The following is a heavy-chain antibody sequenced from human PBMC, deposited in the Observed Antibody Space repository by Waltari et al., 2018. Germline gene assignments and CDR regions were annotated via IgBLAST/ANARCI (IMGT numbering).Heavy chain of an antibody. J-gene: IGHJ4*02. Sequence: QVQLVQSGAEVKKPGGSVKGAGKASGYTFTSYDINWVGQATGQGLEWMGWMNPNSGNTGYEQKFQGRVTITRNTSISTAYMELSSLRSEDTAVYYCARGLGWEGHYWGQGTLVTVSS. CDR1: GYTFTSYD. D-gene: IGHD1-26*01. V-gene: IGHV1-8*03. CDR2: MNPNSGNT. CDR3: ARGLGWEGHY.